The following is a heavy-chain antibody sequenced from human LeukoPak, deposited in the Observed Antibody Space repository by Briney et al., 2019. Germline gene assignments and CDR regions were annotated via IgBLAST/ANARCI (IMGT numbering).Heavy chain of an antibody. D-gene: IGHD2-2*01. CDR3: ARDCSSTSCYDY. J-gene: IGHJ4*02. CDR1: GGSISSGGYY. V-gene: IGHV4-30-2*01. CDR2: IYHSGST. Sequence: SQTLSLTCTVSGGSISSGGYYWSWIRQPPGKGLEWIGYIYHSGSTYYNPSLKSRVTISVDRSKNQFSLKLSSVTAADTAVYYCARDCSSTSCYDYWGQGTLVTVSS.